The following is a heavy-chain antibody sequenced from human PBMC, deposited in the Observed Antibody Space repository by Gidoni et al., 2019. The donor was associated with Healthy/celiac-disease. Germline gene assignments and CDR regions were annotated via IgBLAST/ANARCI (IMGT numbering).Heavy chain of an antibody. CDR3: ARDLLRPDYYDSSGYYQRGYFDL. CDR1: GGTFSSYA. V-gene: IGHV1-69*04. Sequence: QVQLVQSGAEVKKPGSSVKVSCKASGGTFSSYAISWVRQAPGQGLEWMGRIIPILGIANYAQKFQGRVTITADKSTSTAYMELSSLRSEDTAVYYCARDLLRPDYYDSSGYYQRGYFDLWGRGTLVTVSS. CDR2: IIPILGIA. J-gene: IGHJ2*01. D-gene: IGHD3-22*01.